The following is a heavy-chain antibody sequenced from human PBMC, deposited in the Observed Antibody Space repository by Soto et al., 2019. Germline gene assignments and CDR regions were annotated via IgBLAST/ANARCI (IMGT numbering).Heavy chain of an antibody. CDR2: ISSSGSTI. CDR1: GFTFSSYE. D-gene: IGHD2-2*01. CDR3: ARSTRGLGVVLDNWFDP. V-gene: IGHV3-48*03. Sequence: EVQLVESGGGLVQPGGSLRLSCAASGFTFSSYEMNWVRQAPGKGLEWVSYISSSGSTIYYADSVKGRFTISRDNAKNSLYLQMNSLRAEDTAVYYCARSTRGLGVVLDNWFDPWGQGTLVTVSS. J-gene: IGHJ5*02.